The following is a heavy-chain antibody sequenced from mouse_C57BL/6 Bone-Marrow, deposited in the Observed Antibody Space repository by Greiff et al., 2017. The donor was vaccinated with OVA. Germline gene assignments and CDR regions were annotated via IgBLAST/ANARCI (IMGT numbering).Heavy chain of an antibody. V-gene: IGHV6-3*01. J-gene: IGHJ2*01. CDR2: IRLKSDNYAT. CDR3: TGRVTTVAQYYFDY. Sequence: DVQLQESGGGLVQPGGSMKLSCVASGFTFSNYWMNWVRQSPEKGLEWVAQIRLKSDNYATHYAESVKGRFTISRDDSKSSVYLQMNNLRAEDTGIYYCTGRVTTVAQYYFDYWGQGTTLTVSS. D-gene: IGHD1-1*01. CDR1: GFTFSNYW.